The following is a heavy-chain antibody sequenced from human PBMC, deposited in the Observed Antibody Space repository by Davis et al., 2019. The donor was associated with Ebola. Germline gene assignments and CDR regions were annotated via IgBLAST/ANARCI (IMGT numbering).Heavy chain of an antibody. Sequence: SETLSLTCSVSGYSISSGYYWGWIRQPPGKGLEWIGSIYYSGTTYYNPSLRSRVTISVDTSKNQFSLKLTSLTVADTAVYYCASPYNWNDRFDPWGQGTLVTVSS. CDR3: ASPYNWNDRFDP. D-gene: IGHD1-1*01. CDR1: GYSISSGYY. J-gene: IGHJ5*02. CDR2: IYYSGTT. V-gene: IGHV4-38-2*02.